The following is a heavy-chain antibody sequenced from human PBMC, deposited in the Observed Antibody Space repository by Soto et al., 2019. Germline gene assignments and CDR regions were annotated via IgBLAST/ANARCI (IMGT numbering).Heavy chain of an antibody. J-gene: IGHJ5*02. CDR1: GFTFTSSA. V-gene: IGHV1-58*01. D-gene: IGHD6-6*01. CDR2: IVVGSGNT. Sequence: SVKVSCKASGFTFTSSAVQWVRQARGQRLEWIGWIVVGSGNTNYAQKFQERVTITRDMSTSTAYMELRSLRSDDTAVYYCARDEYRSRFAPWGQGTLVTVSS. CDR3: ARDEYRSRFAP.